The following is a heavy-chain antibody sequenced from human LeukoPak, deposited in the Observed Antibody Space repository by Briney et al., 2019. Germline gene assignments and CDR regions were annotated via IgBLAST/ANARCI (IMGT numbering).Heavy chain of an antibody. J-gene: IGHJ4*02. D-gene: IGHD5-12*01. CDR2: IWNDGSNN. CDR3: ARDHYGGYAYSDY. Sequence: GGSLRLSCAASGFTFSSFGMHWVRQAPGKGLEWVAVIWNDGSNNYYADSVKGRFTISRDNAKNTLYLQMNSLRAEDTAVYYCARDHYGGYAYSDYWGQGALVIVSS. CDR1: GFTFSSFG. V-gene: IGHV3-33*01.